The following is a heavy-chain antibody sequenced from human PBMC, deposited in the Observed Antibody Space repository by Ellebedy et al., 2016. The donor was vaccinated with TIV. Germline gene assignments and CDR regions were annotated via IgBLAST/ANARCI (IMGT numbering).Heavy chain of an antibody. CDR3: ARDLSIAVAGASNWFDP. CDR2: TYYRSKWYN. CDR1: GDSVSSNSAA. Sequence: SQTLSLTXXISGDSVSSNSAAWNWIRQSPSRGLEWLGRTYYRSKWYNDYAVSVKSRITINPDTSKNQFSLQLNSVTPEDTAVYYCARDLSIAVAGASNWFDPWGQGTLVTVSS. V-gene: IGHV6-1*01. D-gene: IGHD6-19*01. J-gene: IGHJ5*02.